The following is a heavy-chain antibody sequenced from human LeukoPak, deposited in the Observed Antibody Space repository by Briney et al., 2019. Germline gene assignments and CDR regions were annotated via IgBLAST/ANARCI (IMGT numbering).Heavy chain of an antibody. CDR3: AKDQEGYSSSWFFDY. D-gene: IGHD6-13*01. CDR2: IRYDGSNK. V-gene: IGHV3-30*02. CDR1: GFTFSSYG. Sequence: GGSLRLSCAASGFTFSSYGMHWVRQAPGKGLEWVAFIRYDGSNKYYADSVKGRFTISRDNSKNTLYLQMNSLRAEDTAVYYCAKDQEGYSSSWFFDYWGQGTLVTVSS. J-gene: IGHJ4*02.